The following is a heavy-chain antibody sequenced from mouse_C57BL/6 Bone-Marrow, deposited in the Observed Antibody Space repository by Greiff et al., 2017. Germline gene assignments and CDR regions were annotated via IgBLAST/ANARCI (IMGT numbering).Heavy chain of an antibody. CDR2: IDPSDSET. Sequence: QVQLQQPGAELVRPGSSVKLSCKASGYTFTSYWMHWVKQRPIQGLEWIGNIDPSDSETHYTQKFKDKATLTVDNSSSTAYMQLSSLTSEDSAVYYCARKGGDYFDYWGQGTTLTVSS. V-gene: IGHV1-52*01. CDR1: GYTFTSYW. CDR3: ARKGGDYFDY. J-gene: IGHJ2*01.